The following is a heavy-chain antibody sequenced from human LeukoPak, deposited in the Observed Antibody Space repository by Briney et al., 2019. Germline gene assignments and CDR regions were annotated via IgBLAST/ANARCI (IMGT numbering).Heavy chain of an antibody. Sequence: SVKVSCKASGGTFISYAISWVRQAPGQGLEWMGGIIPIIGTANYAQKFQGRVTITADESTSTAYMELSSLRSEDTAVYYCARNRDGYNYFWFDPWGQGTLVAVSS. CDR2: IIPIIGTA. J-gene: IGHJ5*02. D-gene: IGHD5-24*01. CDR1: GGTFISYA. CDR3: ARNRDGYNYFWFDP. V-gene: IGHV1-69*13.